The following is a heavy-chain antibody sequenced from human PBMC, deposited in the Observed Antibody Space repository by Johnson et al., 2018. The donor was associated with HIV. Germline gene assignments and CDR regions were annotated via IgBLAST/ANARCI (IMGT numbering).Heavy chain of an antibody. D-gene: IGHD2-15*01. CDR3: TSPRGGLVARDAFDI. J-gene: IGHJ3*02. V-gene: IGHV3-66*01. CDR1: GFTVSSNY. Sequence: VQLVESGGGLVQPGGSLRLSCAASGFTVSSNYMSWVRQAPGKGLEWVSVIYRGGNTYYADSVKGRFTISRDNSKNTVSLQMNSLKTEDTAVYYCTSPRGGLVARDAFDIWGQGTMVTVSS. CDR2: IYRGGNT.